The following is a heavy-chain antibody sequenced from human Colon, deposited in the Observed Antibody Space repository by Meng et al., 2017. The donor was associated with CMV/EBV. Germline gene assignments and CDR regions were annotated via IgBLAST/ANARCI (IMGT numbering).Heavy chain of an antibody. CDR2: IYYSGST. D-gene: IGHD6-13*01. V-gene: IGHV4-31*02. CDR3: ARRGGQQQLVHWFDP. CDR1: GGSISSGGYY. J-gene: IGHJ5*02. Sequence: GGSISSGGYYWSWIRQHPGKGLEWIGYIYYSGSTYYNPSLKSRVTISVDTSKNQFSLKLSSVTAADTAVYYCARRGGQQQLVHWFDPWGQGTLVTSPQ.